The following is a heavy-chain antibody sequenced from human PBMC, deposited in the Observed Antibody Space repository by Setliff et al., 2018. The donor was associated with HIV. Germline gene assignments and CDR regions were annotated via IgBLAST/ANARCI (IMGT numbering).Heavy chain of an antibody. CDR1: GYTLTELS. J-gene: IGHJ1*01. Sequence: ASVKVSCKVSGYTLTELSMHWVRQAPGKGLEWMGGFDPEDGETIYAQKFQGRVAMTEDTSTDTAYMELSSLRSEDTAVYYCATVRGYYYASSGQEYFQPWGQGTLVTVSS. D-gene: IGHD3-22*01. V-gene: IGHV1-24*01. CDR2: FDPEDGET. CDR3: ATVRGYYYASSGQEYFQP.